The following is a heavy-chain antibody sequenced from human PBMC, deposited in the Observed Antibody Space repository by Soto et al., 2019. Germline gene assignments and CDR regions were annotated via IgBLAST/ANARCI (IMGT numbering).Heavy chain of an antibody. CDR2: ISSTGSYI. J-gene: IGHJ6*02. Sequence: GGSLRLSCAASGFTFSSYSMNWVRQAPGKGLEWVSYISSTGSYIYYADSVRGRFTISRGNAKNSLYLQMNSLRAEDTAVYYCARDRTVGAPGGMAVWGQGTTVTVSS. V-gene: IGHV3-21*05. CDR3: ARDRTVGAPGGMAV. CDR1: GFTFSSYS. D-gene: IGHD1-26*01.